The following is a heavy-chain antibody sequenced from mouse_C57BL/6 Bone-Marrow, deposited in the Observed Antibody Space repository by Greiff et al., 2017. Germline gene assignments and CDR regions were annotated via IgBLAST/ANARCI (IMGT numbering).Heavy chain of an antibody. CDR1: GYTFTSYW. Sequence: QVQLKQPGAELVKPGASVKLSCKASGYTFTSYWMQWVKQRPGQGLEWIGEIDPSDSSTNYNQKFKGKATLTVDTSSSTAYMQLSSLTSEDSAVYYCASPGGWFAYWGQGTLVTLAA. J-gene: IGHJ3*01. CDR3: ASPGGWFAY. D-gene: IGHD4-1*01. CDR2: IDPSDSST. V-gene: IGHV1-50*01.